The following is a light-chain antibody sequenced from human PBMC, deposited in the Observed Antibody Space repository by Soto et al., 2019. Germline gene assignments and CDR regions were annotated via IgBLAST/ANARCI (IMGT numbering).Light chain of an antibody. CDR3: QQSFSAPRT. CDR1: ETIIDY. Sequence: DIQMSQSPSSLSASVGDSVTITCRASETIIDYLNWYQKQPGEAPKLLIFSASSLHSGVPSRFRGSGSGTHFTLTISILQPEDFATYFCQQSFSAPRTFGQGTKLQAK. J-gene: IGKJ2*01. V-gene: IGKV1-39*01. CDR2: SAS.